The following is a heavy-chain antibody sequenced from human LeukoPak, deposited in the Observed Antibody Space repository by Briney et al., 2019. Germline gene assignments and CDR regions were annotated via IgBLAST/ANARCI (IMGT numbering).Heavy chain of an antibody. Sequence: ASVKVSCKASGYTFTSYDINWVRQATGQGLEWMGWMNPNSGNTGYAQKFQGRVTMTRNTSISTAYMELSSLRSEDTAVYYCASSHDYYYYMDVWGKGTTVTVSS. V-gene: IGHV1-8*01. CDR2: MNPNSGNT. CDR3: ASSHDYYYYMDV. J-gene: IGHJ6*03. CDR1: GYTFTSYD.